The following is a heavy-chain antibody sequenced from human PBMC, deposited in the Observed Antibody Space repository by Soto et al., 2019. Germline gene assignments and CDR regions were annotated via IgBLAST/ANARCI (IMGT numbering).Heavy chain of an antibody. CDR3: AKSLNPGSATPSYYGMDV. D-gene: IGHD2-15*01. Sequence: ASVKVSCKASGYTFTNYDINWVRQATGQGLEWMGWMNPNSGNTGSAQKFQGRITMTRDTSTGTAYMEVSSLRSEDTAVYFCAKSLNPGSATPSYYGMDVWGLGTTVTVSS. J-gene: IGHJ6*02. CDR1: GYTFTNYD. CDR2: MNPNSGNT. V-gene: IGHV1-8*01.